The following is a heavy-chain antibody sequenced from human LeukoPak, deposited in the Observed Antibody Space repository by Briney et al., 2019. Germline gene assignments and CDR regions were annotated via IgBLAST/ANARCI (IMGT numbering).Heavy chain of an antibody. CDR3: ARRDQAIDY. CDR2: IYYSGTT. Sequence: GSLRLSCAASGFTFSSYWMSWVRQPPGKGLEWIGSIYYSGTTYYNPSLASRVTIFVDTSKNQFSLRLSSVTAADTAVYYCARRDQAIDYWGQGTLVTVSS. D-gene: IGHD5-24*01. J-gene: IGHJ4*02. V-gene: IGHV4-39*01. CDR1: GFTFSSYW.